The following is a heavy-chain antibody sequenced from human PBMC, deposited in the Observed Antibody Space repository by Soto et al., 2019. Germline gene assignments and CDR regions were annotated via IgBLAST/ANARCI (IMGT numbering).Heavy chain of an antibody. V-gene: IGHV3-74*01. J-gene: IGHJ4*02. CDR3: ARNNWGIDY. CDR2: IDNDGGTI. CDR1: GFTFSSYG. Sequence: PGGSLRLSCAASGFTFSSYGMHWVRQVPGKGLMWVSRIDNDGGTIDYADSVEGRFTISRDNVKNTLYLQMNSLRAEDTAVYYCARNNWGIDYWGQGVLVTVSS. D-gene: IGHD7-27*01.